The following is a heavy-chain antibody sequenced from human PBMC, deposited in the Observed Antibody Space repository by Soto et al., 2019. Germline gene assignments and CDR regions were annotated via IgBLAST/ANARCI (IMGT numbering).Heavy chain of an antibody. CDR1: GFTFSSYS. J-gene: IGHJ4*02. D-gene: IGHD3-22*01. V-gene: IGHV3-48*02. CDR3: ARDGPNPYYYDSSGYFHPLDY. CDR2: ISSSSSTI. Sequence: GGSLRLSCAASGFTFSSYSMNWVRQAPGRGLEWVSYISSSSSTIYYADSVKGRFTISRDNAKNSLYLQMNSLRDEDTAVYYCARDGPNPYYYDSSGYFHPLDYWGQGTLVTVSS.